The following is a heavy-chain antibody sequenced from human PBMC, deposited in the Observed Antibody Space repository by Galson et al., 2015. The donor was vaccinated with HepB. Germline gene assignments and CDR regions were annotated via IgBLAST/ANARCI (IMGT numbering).Heavy chain of an antibody. CDR1: GFSLSTSGVG. J-gene: IGHJ2*01. CDR3: ARTRVNWYFDL. V-gene: IGHV2-5*02. CDR2: IYWDDDK. D-gene: IGHD3-10*01. Sequence: PALVKPTQTLTLTCTFSGFSLSTSGVGVGWIRQPPGKALEWLALIYWDDDKRYSPSLKSRLTITKDTSKNQVVLTMTNMDPVDTATYYCARTRVNWYFDLWGRGTLVTVSS.